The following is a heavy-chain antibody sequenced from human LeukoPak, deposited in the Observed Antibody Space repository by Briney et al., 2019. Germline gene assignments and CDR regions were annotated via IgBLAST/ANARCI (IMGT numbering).Heavy chain of an antibody. CDR1: GFSLSTSGVG. V-gene: IGHV2-5*02. CDR2: IYWDDEK. Sequence: ESGPTLVNPTQTLTLTCTFSGFSLSTSGVGVGWIRQPPRKALHWLALIYWDDEKYYSPSLKSRLSISRDTSRNQVVLTMTNMDPLDTGTYFCAHSYYFGSRSYYNVWFAPWGLGTLVSVSS. D-gene: IGHD3-10*01. J-gene: IGHJ5*02. CDR3: AHSYYFGSRSYYNVWFAP.